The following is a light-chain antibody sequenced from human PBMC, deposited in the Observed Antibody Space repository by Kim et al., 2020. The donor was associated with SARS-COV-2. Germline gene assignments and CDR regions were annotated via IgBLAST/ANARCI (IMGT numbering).Light chain of an antibody. V-gene: IGKV3-20*01. CDR1: QSVSSND. CDR2: AAS. CDR3: QQYGSSLT. J-gene: IGKJ4*01. Sequence: EIVLTQSPGTLSLSPGERAILSCRASQSVSSNDLAWYQQKPGQAPRLLIYAASSRATGIPDRFSGSGSGTDFTLTISRLEPEDSAVFYCQQYGSSLTLGGGTKVDIK.